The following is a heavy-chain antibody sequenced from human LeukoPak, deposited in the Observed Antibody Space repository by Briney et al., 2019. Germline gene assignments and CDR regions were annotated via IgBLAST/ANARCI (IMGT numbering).Heavy chain of an antibody. J-gene: IGHJ4*02. CDR3: AKDITMIVDFDY. V-gene: IGHV3-30*18. CDR1: GFTFSSYG. Sequence: GGSLRLSCAASGFTFSSYGMHWVRQAPGKGLEWVAVISYGGSNKYNADSVKGRFTISRDNSKNTLYLQMNSLRAEDTAVYYCAKDITMIVDFDYWGQGTLVTVSS. CDR2: ISYGGSNK. D-gene: IGHD3-22*01.